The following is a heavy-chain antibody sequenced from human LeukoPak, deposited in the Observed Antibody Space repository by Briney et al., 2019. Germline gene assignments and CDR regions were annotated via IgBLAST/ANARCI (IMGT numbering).Heavy chain of an antibody. J-gene: IGHJ4*02. Sequence: SETLSLTCTVSGGSISGYYWSWIRQPPGKGLEWIGYIYYSGSSNYNPSLNSRVTISVDTSKNQFSLKLSSVTAADTAVYYCARHDRDSSSTLEYWGQGTLVTVSS. V-gene: IGHV4-59*08. CDR2: IYYSGSS. CDR1: GGSISGYY. D-gene: IGHD2-2*01. CDR3: ARHDRDSSSTLEY.